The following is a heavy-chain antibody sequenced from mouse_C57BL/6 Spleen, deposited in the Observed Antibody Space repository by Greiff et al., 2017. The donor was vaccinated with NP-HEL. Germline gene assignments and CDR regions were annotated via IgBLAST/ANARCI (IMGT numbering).Heavy chain of an antibody. CDR2: INPSYGGT. Sequence: EVQLQQSGPELVKPGASVKLSCKASGYSFTGYCMNWVKQSPDKSLEWIGEINPSYGGTTYNEKFKAKATLTVDKSSSTAYMQLKSLTSEDSAVYYCARRVNEAYWGQGTLVTVSA. CDR3: ARRVNEAY. J-gene: IGHJ3*01. D-gene: IGHD2-13*01. V-gene: IGHV1-42*01. CDR1: GYSFTGYC.